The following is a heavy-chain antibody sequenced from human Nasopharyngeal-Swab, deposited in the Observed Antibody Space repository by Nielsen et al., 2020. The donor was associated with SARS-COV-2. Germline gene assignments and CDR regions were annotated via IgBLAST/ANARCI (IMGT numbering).Heavy chain of an antibody. CDR3: ARVGTSGWYDY. Sequence: GESLKISCAASGFTFSGYAMHWVRQAPGKGLEYVSAITNNGGSTYYANSVKGRFTIPRDNSKNTLYLQMGSLRAEDMAVYYCARVGTSGWYDYWGQGTLVTVSS. V-gene: IGHV3-64*01. D-gene: IGHD6-19*01. CDR2: ITNNGGST. J-gene: IGHJ4*02. CDR1: GFTFSGYA.